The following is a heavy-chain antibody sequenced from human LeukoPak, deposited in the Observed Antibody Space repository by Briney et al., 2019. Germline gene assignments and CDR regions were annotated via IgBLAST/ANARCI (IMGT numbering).Heavy chain of an antibody. Sequence: GASVKVSCKASGYTFTGYYMHWVRQAPGQGLEWMGWINPNSGGTNYAQKFQGRVTMTRDTSISTAYMELSRLRSDDTAVYYCARDFVTYYYDSSGYYESNWFDPWGQGTLVTVSS. J-gene: IGHJ5*02. CDR3: ARDFVTYYYDSSGYYESNWFDP. D-gene: IGHD3-22*01. CDR2: INPNSGGT. V-gene: IGHV1-2*02. CDR1: GYTFTGYY.